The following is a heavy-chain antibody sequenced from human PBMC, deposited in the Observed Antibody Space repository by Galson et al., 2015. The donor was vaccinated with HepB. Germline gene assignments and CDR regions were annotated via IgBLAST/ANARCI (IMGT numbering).Heavy chain of an antibody. J-gene: IGHJ6*02. V-gene: IGHV3-43*01. Sequence: SLRLSCAASGFTFDSYTMHWVRQAPGKGLEWVSVISWDGSRKYYEYSEKGRFTITRDNSKSSMYLQMNNLRTEDTALYYCAKEEGGPCQLCGYYCGMDVWGQGTPVTVSS. CDR1: GFTFDSYT. CDR2: ISWDGSRK. CDR3: AKEEGGPCQLCGYYCGMDV. D-gene: IGHD6-6*01.